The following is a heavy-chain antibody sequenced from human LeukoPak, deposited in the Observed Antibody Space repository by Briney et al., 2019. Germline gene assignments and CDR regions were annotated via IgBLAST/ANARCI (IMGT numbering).Heavy chain of an antibody. D-gene: IGHD2-2*01. J-gene: IGHJ4*02. CDR1: GFTFSSYS. V-gene: IGHV3-48*01. Sequence: GGSLRLSCAASGFTFSSYSMNWFRQAPGQGLEWVSHISSSSNTIYYADSVKGRFTVSRDNAKNSLYLQMNSLRAEDTAVYYCATNLGYCTSSTCQVSYWGQGTLVTVSS. CDR3: ATNLGYCTSSTCQVSY. CDR2: ISSSSNTI.